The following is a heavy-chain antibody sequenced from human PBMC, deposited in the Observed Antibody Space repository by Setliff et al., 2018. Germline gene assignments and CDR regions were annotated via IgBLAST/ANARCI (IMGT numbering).Heavy chain of an antibody. CDR1: GYTFTGYY. J-gene: IGHJ4*02. CDR3: ARVGRYVDTAMVFDY. Sequence: ASVKVSCKASGYTFTGYYMHWVRQAPGQGLEWMGWINPNSGGTNYAQKFQGWVTMTRDTSTSTVYMELSSLRSEDTAVYYCARVGRYVDTAMVFDYWGQGTLVTVSS. V-gene: IGHV1-2*04. CDR2: INPNSGGT. D-gene: IGHD5-18*01.